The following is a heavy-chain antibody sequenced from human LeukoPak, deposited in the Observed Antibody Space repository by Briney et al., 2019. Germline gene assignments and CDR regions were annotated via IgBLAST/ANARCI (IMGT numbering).Heavy chain of an antibody. J-gene: IGHJ5*02. CDR2: IYHSGST. CDR3: ATDQVVGSTRYSWFDP. V-gene: IGHV4-4*02. D-gene: IGHD3-22*01. Sequence: SGTLSLTCAVSGGSISSSNWWSWVRQSPGKGLEWIGEIYHSGSTNYNPSLKSRVTISVDKSKNQFSLKLTPVTAADTAVYYCATDQVVGSTRYSWFDPWGQGTLVTVSS. CDR1: GGSISSSNW.